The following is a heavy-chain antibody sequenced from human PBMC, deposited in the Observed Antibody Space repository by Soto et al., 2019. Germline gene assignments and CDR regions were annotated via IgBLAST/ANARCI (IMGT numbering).Heavy chain of an antibody. CDR2: ISGSGGST. J-gene: IGHJ4*02. D-gene: IGHD2-2*01. V-gene: IGHV3-23*01. Sequence: EVQLLESGGGLVQPGGSLRLSCAASGFTFSSYAMSWVRQAPGKGLEWVSAISGSGGSTYYADSVKGRFTISRDNSKNTLYLQMYSLRAEDTAVYYCAKDLGYCSSTSCYGGGFDYWGQGTLVTVSS. CDR1: GFTFSSYA. CDR3: AKDLGYCSSTSCYGGGFDY.